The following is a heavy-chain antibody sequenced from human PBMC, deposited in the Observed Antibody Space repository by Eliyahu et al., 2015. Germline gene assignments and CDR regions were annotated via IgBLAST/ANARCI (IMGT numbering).Heavy chain of an antibody. J-gene: IGHJ3*02. CDR2: INHSGST. CDR3: ARHSSGWYSPAFDI. Sequence: QVQLQQWGAGLLKPSETLSLTCAVYGGSFSGYYWSWIRQPPGKGLEWIGEINHSGSTNYNPSLKSRVTISVDTSKNQFSLKLSSVTAADTAVYYCARHSSGWYSPAFDIWGQGTMVTVSS. CDR1: GGSFSGYY. D-gene: IGHD6-19*01. V-gene: IGHV4-34*01.